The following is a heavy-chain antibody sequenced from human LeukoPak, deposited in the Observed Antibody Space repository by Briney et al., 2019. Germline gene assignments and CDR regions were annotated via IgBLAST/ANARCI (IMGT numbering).Heavy chain of an antibody. V-gene: IGHV3-64*01. Sequence: TGGSLRLSCAASGFTFSSYAMHWVRQAPGKGLEYVSAISSNGGSTYYANSVKGRFTISRDNSKNTLYLQMGSLRAEDMAVYYCARDRTRFRSSTFDYWGQGALVTVSS. J-gene: IGHJ4*02. CDR1: GFTFSSYA. CDR3: ARDRTRFRSSTFDY. D-gene: IGHD6-6*01. CDR2: ISSNGGST.